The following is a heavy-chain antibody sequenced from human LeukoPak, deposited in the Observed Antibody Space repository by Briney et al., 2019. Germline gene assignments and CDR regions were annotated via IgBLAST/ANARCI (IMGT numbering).Heavy chain of an antibody. J-gene: IGHJ3*02. Sequence: SVKVSCKASGGTFSSYAISLVRQAPGQGLEWMGGIIPIFGTANYAQKFQGRVTITTDESTSTAYMELSSLRSEDTAVYYCASPAQSNLGELSLENWAFDIWGQGAMVTVSS. CDR2: IIPIFGTA. CDR3: ASPAQSNLGELSLENWAFDI. D-gene: IGHD3-16*02. CDR1: GGTFSSYA. V-gene: IGHV1-69*05.